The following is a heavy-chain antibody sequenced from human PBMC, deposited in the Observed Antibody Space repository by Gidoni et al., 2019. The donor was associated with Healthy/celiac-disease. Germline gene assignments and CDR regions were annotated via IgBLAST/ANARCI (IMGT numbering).Heavy chain of an antibody. CDR3: ARAVKEYSSGWDDAFDI. CDR1: GFTFSSHW. D-gene: IGHD6-19*01. Sequence: EVQLVESGGGLVQPGGSLRLSCAASGFTFSSHWMSWVRQAPGKGLEWVANIKQDGSEKYYVDSVKGRFTISRDNAKNSLYLQMNSLRAEDTAVYYCARAVKEYSSGWDDAFDIWGQGTMVTVSS. V-gene: IGHV3-7*01. J-gene: IGHJ3*02. CDR2: IKQDGSEK.